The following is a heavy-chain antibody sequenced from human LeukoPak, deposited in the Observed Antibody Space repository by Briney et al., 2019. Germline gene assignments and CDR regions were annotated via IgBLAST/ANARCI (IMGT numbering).Heavy chain of an antibody. Sequence: ASVKVSCKASGYTFTSYYMHWVRQAPGQGLEWMGIINPSGGSTSYAQEFQGRVTMTRDMSTSTVYMELSSLRAEDAAVYYCARVTRAGATRGGFDYWGQGTLATVSS. CDR1: GYTFTSYY. V-gene: IGHV1-46*01. D-gene: IGHD1-26*01. CDR3: ARVTRAGATRGGFDY. J-gene: IGHJ4*02. CDR2: INPSGGST.